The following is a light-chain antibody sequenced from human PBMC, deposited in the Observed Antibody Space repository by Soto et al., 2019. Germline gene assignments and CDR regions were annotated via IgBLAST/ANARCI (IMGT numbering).Light chain of an antibody. CDR3: QQYSKEST. Sequence: DIQLTQSPSFLSASVGDRVTITCRTSQDISSYLAWYQQKPGKAPQLLISAASTLQSGVPSRFSGSGSGTDFTLTINSLQSDDFATYFCQQYSKESTFGQGTKLEIK. V-gene: IGKV1-9*01. CDR1: QDISSY. J-gene: IGKJ2*01. CDR2: AAS.